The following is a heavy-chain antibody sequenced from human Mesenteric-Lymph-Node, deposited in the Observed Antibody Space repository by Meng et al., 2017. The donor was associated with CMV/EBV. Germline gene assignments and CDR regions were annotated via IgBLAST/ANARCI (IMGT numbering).Heavy chain of an antibody. D-gene: IGHD2/OR15-2a*01. J-gene: IGHJ6*02. V-gene: IGHV3-21*04. CDR3: ARDQVQADLDTFHPDYYYGMDV. CDR1: GFTFSSYS. Sequence: GGSLRLSCVASGFTFSSYSMNWVRQAPGKGLEWVSSISSSSSYIYYADSVKGRFTISRDNAKNSLYLQMNSLRAEDTAVYYCARDQVQADLDTFHPDYYYGMDVWGQGTTVTVSS. CDR2: ISSSSSYI.